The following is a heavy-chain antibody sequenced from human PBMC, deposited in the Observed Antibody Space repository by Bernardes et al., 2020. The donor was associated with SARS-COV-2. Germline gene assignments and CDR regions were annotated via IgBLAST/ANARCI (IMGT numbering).Heavy chain of an antibody. V-gene: IGHV3-48*04. J-gene: IGHJ2*01. CDR1: GFNLNYYS. CDR2: ISFSDSPK. CDR3: VRTVATRNWYFDL. Sequence: GGSLRLSCEVSGFNLNYYSMNWVRQAPGKGLEWISYISFSDSPKYYADSVEGRFTISRDVAKNVLFLQMNSLRADDSAIYYCVRTVATRNWYFDLWGRGTLVTVSS. D-gene: IGHD2-21*02.